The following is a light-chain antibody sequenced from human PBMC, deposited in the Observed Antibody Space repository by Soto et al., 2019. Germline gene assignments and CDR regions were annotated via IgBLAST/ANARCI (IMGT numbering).Light chain of an antibody. CDR1: QNINNY. J-gene: IGKJ2*02. Sequence: DIQMTQSPSSLSASVGDRVTITCQASQNINNYLNWYQQKPGRAPKLLIYDASNLEAGVPSRFRGSGSGTDFTFTISSLQAEDFATYYCLQDHDYQWTFGQGTKLEIK. V-gene: IGKV1-33*01. CDR2: DAS. CDR3: LQDHDYQWT.